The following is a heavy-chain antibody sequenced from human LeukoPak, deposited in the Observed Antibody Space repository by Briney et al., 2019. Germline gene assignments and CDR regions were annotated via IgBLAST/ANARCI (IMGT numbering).Heavy chain of an antibody. Sequence: SVKVSCKASGGTFSSYAISWVRQAPGQGLVWMGGIIPIFGTANYAQKFQGRVTITADESTSTAYMELSSLRSEDTAVYYCARVIGELLWFGELLPWGQGTLVTVSS. J-gene: IGHJ5*02. CDR3: ARVIGELLWFGELLP. CDR2: IIPIFGTA. D-gene: IGHD3-10*01. CDR1: GGTFSSYA. V-gene: IGHV1-69*13.